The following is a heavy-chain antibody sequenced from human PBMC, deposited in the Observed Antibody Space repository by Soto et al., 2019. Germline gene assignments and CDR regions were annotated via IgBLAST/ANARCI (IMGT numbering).Heavy chain of an antibody. CDR3: ARRARPDFYYMAV. D-gene: IGHD6-6*01. J-gene: IGHJ6*03. CDR2: ISSNGVGT. V-gene: IGHV3-64*01. CDR1: GFTLSGYA. Sequence: EVQLAESGGGLAQPGGSLRLSCAASGFTLSGYAMDWVRQAPGKGLEYVSVISSNGVGTYYANSVQGRFTISRDNSKNTVYLQMGSLRPEDMAVYYCARRARPDFYYMAVWGKETSFTVS.